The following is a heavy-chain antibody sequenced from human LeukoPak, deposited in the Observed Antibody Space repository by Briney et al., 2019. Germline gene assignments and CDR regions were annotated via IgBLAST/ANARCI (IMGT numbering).Heavy chain of an antibody. V-gene: IGHV3-30*18. Sequence: RSLRLSCAASGFTFSTYAMHWVRQAPGKGLEWVAVISYDGSNKYYADSVKGRYTSSRENSKNTLYLQMNSLRAEDTAVYYCAKSGSGKVDYWGQGTLVTVSS. J-gene: IGHJ4*02. CDR1: GFTFSTYA. CDR2: ISYDGSNK. CDR3: AKSGSGKVDY. D-gene: IGHD3-10*01.